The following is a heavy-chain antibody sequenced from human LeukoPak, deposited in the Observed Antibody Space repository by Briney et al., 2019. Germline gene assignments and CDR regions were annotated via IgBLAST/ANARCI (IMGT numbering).Heavy chain of an antibody. Sequence: GGSLRLSCAASGFIFNNYCLIWVRQAPGKGLQWVSAISNDGGGKNYADFVKGRFTISRDNSKNTLFLQMSSLRAEDTALYYCAKGGSGYFADLWGQGTLVTVSS. V-gene: IGHV3-23*01. D-gene: IGHD3-22*01. J-gene: IGHJ5*02. CDR1: GFIFNNYC. CDR3: AKGGSGYFADL. CDR2: ISNDGGGK.